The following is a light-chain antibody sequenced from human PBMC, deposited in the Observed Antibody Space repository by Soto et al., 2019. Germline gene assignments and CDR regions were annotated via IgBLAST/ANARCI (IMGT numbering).Light chain of an antibody. CDR3: QQYGSSPGLT. V-gene: IGKV3-20*01. J-gene: IGKJ4*01. CDR2: GAS. CDR1: QSVSSSY. Sequence: EIVLTQSPGTLSLSPGERATLSCRASQSVSSSYLAWYQQKPGQAPRLLIYGASNRATGIPDRFSGGGSVTDFTLTISRLEPEDFAVYYCQQYGSSPGLTFGGGTKVEIK.